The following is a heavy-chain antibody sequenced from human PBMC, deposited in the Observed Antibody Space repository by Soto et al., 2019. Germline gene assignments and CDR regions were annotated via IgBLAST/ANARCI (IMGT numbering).Heavy chain of an antibody. Sequence: SETLSLTCTVSGGSISSYYWSWIRQPPGKGLEWIGYIYYSGSTNYNPSLKSRVTISVDTPKNQFSLKLSSVTAADTAVYYCARNLGYYDSSGYYYTYYFDYWGQGTLVTVSS. CDR1: GGSISSYY. CDR3: ARNLGYYDSSGYYYTYYFDY. CDR2: IYYSGST. J-gene: IGHJ4*02. D-gene: IGHD3-22*01. V-gene: IGHV4-59*01.